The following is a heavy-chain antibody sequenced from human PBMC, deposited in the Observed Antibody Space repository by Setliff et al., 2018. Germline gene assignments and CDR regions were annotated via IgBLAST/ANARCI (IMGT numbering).Heavy chain of an antibody. CDR2: VFYSGDT. CDR1: GGSVGNSYYY. J-gene: IGHJ4*02. V-gene: IGHV4-61*01. Sequence: SETLSLTCTVSGGSVGNSYYYWSWIRQTPEKGLEWIGFVFYSGDTRYNPSLKSRVTMSVDTSMNQFSLNLNSVTAAVTAVYYCARDRTYYASGTYTRWFDYWGQGSLVTVSS. D-gene: IGHD3-10*01. CDR3: ARDRTYYASGTYTRWFDY.